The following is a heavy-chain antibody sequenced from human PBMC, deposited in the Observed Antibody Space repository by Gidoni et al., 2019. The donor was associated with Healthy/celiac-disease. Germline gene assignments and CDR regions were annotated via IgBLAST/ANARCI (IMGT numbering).Heavy chain of an antibody. D-gene: IGHD3-22*01. V-gene: IGHV1-2*04. CDR2: INPNSGGT. CDR3: ARGRGRYYDSSGYYNYFDY. CDR1: GYNFTGYY. Sequence: QVQLVQSGTEVKKPGASVKVSCQASGYNFTGYYMHWGRPAPGQGLEWMGWINPNSGGTNYAQKFQGWVTMTRDTSISTAYMELSRLRSDDTAVYYCARGRGRYYDSSGYYNYFDYWGQGTLVTVSS. J-gene: IGHJ4*02.